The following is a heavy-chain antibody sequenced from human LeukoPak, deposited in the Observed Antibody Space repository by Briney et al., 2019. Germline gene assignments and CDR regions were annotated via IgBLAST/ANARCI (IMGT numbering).Heavy chain of an antibody. Sequence: SETLSLTCTVSGGSISSGSYYWSWIRQPAGKGLEWIGRFYTSGSTNYSPSVKSRVTTSVDTSKNQFSLKLSSVTAADTAVYYCARETTYYYDSSGYYFDAFDIWGQGTMVTVSS. V-gene: IGHV4-61*02. D-gene: IGHD3-22*01. CDR1: GGSISSGSYY. J-gene: IGHJ3*02. CDR2: FYTSGST. CDR3: ARETTYYYDSSGYYFDAFDI.